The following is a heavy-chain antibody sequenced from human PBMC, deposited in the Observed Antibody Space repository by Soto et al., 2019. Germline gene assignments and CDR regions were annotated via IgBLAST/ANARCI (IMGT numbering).Heavy chain of an antibody. J-gene: IGHJ4*02. CDR1: GCTFSNSA. CDR3: AKVDAYSYRTDH. Sequence: GSLRRSGTAPGCTFSNSAMTWVRQALGKGPEWVSSIGRTNNTHYAHSVKGRFAISRDNSQNKLYLQMNSLTAEDTAVYFCAKVDAYSYRTDHWGQGTLVTVYS. V-gene: IGHV3-23*01. D-gene: IGHD3-16*02. CDR2: IGRTNNT.